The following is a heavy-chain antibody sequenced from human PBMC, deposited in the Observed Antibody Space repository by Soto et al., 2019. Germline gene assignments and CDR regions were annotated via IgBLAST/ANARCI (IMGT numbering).Heavy chain of an antibody. CDR1: GFTFSSYG. V-gene: IGHV3-33*01. CDR2: RWYDGSNK. J-gene: IGHJ6*02. CDR3: ARASITGTYGYYYGMNV. D-gene: IGHD1-7*01. Sequence: GGSLTLSCAASGFTFSSYGMHWVRQAPGKGLEWVAVRWYDGSNKYYADSVKGRFTISRDNSKNTLYLQMNSLRAEDTAVYYCARASITGTYGYYYGMNVWGQGTTVTVSS.